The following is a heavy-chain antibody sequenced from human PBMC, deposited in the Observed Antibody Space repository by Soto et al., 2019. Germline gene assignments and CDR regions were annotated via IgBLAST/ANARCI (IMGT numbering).Heavy chain of an antibody. CDR3: TRSVTTVVNYYYGMDV. Sequence: PGGSLRLSCTASGFTFGDYAMSWFRQAPGKGLEWVGFIRSKAYGGTTEYAASVKGRFTISRDDSKSIAYLQMNSLKTEDTAVYYCTRSVTTVVNYYYGMDVWGRGTTVTVSS. V-gene: IGHV3-49*03. D-gene: IGHD4-17*01. CDR2: IRSKAYGGTT. CDR1: GFTFGDYA. J-gene: IGHJ6*02.